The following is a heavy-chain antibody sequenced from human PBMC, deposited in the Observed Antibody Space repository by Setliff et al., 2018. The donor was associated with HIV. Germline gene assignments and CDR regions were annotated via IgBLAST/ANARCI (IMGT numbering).Heavy chain of an antibody. CDR1: GGSITSYY. V-gene: IGHV4-59*12. D-gene: IGHD3-10*01. CDR3: ARENGGGSGSYYFDY. J-gene: IGHJ4*02. CDR2: IFDSGTT. Sequence: SETLSLTCTVSGGSITSYYWNWIRQSPGKGLEWIGYIFDSGTTKYNPSVTSRVTISVDASKNQFSLNLSSVTAADTAMYYCARENGGGSGSYYFDYWGQGTLVTVSS.